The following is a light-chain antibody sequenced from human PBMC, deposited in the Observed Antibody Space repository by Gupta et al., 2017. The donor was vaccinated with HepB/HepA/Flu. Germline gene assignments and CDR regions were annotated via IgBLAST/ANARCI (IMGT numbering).Light chain of an antibody. Sequence: DIQMTQSPFSLSPFVGDRVTITCRASQSISTCLNWYQQKAGRAPKLLIYTASSLESGVPSRFSGSGSGTDFTLTISRLQPEDFATYYCQQRDITPLTFGGGTKVEIK. CDR3: QQRDITPLT. CDR1: QSISTC. V-gene: IGKV1-39*01. J-gene: IGKJ4*01. CDR2: TAS.